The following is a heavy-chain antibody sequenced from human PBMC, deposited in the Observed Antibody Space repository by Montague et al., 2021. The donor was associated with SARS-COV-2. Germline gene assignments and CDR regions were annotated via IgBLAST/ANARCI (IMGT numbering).Heavy chain of an antibody. V-gene: IGHV4-39*01. Sequence: SETLSLTCTVSGGSISSPDYYWGWIRQSPGKGLEWIGGISHTGRTYYNPSLRSRVSFSMDTSKNHFSLSLSSVTVADTAVYFCARQLPSYCATNKCYPYYFDGWGQGALVTVSS. CDR1: GGSISSPDYY. CDR2: ISHTGRT. J-gene: IGHJ4*02. D-gene: IGHD2-8*01. CDR3: ARQLPSYCATNKCYPYYFDG.